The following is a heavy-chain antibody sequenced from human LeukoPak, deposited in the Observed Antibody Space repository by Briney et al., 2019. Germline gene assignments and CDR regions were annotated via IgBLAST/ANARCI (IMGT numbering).Heavy chain of an antibody. Sequence: ASVKVSCKASGYTFTSYGISWVRQAPGQGLEWMGWISIYSGNTDYAQKLRGRVTMTTDTSTSTAYLELRGLRSDDTAVYYCARITYDFWSGYYMPDDPWGQGTLVTVSS. J-gene: IGHJ5*02. CDR2: ISIYSGNT. V-gene: IGHV1-18*01. CDR1: GYTFTSYG. CDR3: ARITYDFWSGYYMPDDP. D-gene: IGHD3-3*01.